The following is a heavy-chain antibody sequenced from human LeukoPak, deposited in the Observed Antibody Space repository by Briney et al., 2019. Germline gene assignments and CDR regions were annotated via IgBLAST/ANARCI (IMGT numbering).Heavy chain of an antibody. CDR3: ARVRSYYYYYYMDV. J-gene: IGHJ6*03. V-gene: IGHV4-4*02. Sequence: SGTLSLTCAVSGGSISSSNWWSWVRQPPGKGLEWIGSIYYSGSTYYNPSLKSRVTISVDTSKNQFSLKLSSVTAADTAVYYCARVRSYYYYYYMDVWGKGTTVTVSS. CDR1: GGSISSSNW. CDR2: IYYSGST.